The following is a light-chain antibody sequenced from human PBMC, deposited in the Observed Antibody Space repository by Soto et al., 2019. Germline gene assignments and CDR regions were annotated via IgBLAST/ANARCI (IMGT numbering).Light chain of an antibody. CDR1: QSISTW. Sequence: IQMTQSPSTLSASVGDRVTITCRASQSISTWLAWYQQKPGKAPKLLIYAASTLQNGVPSTFSGSGSGTEFTLTISSLQPEDFGTYYCQQFKSYPITFGQGTRLEIK. CDR3: QQFKSYPIT. V-gene: IGKV1-5*01. J-gene: IGKJ5*01. CDR2: AAS.